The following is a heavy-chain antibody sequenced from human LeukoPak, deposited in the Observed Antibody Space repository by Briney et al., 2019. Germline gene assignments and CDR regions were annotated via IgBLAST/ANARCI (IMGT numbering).Heavy chain of an antibody. D-gene: IGHD3-3*01. CDR1: AFSVSSNC. Sequence: GGSLRLSCVASAFSVSSNCMNWVRQAPGKGLEWVSYISSSSSTIYYADSVKGRFTISRDNAKNSLYLQMNSLRAEDTAVYYCARDSITIFGVINYWGQGTLVTVSS. V-gene: IGHV3-48*01. CDR3: ARDSITIFGVINY. CDR2: ISSSSSTI. J-gene: IGHJ4*02.